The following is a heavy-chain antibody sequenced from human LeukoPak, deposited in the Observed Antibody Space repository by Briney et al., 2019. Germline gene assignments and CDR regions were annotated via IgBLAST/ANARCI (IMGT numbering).Heavy chain of an antibody. V-gene: IGHV4-30-2*01. CDR1: GGSISSGGYS. CDR3: AREGYDFWSGTSEFDP. Sequence: SETLSLTCAVSGGSISSGGYSWSWIRQPPGKGLEWIGYIYHSGSTYYNPSLKSRVTISVDRSKNQFSLKLSSVTAADTAVYYCAREGYDFWSGTSEFDPWGQGTLVTVSS. CDR2: IYHSGST. D-gene: IGHD3-3*01. J-gene: IGHJ5*02.